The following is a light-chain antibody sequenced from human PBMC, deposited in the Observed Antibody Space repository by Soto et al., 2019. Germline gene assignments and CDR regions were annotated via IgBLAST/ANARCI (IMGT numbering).Light chain of an antibody. CDR1: QSVSNI. CDR2: AAS. V-gene: IGKV3-15*01. Sequence: ERVMTQSPATLSVSPGERATLSCRASQSVSNILAWYQQKPGQAPRLLIYAASTRAPGIPARFSGSGSGTEFTLTISSLQSEDVAGYVCHQYENWPKTFGQGTKV. CDR3: HQYENWPKT. J-gene: IGKJ1*01.